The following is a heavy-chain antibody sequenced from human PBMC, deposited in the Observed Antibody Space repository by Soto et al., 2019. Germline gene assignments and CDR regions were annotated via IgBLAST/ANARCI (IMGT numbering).Heavy chain of an antibody. CDR1: GASINNFAYY. CDR2: VYYNENT. CDR3: ARRERYYGSPGWFDP. D-gene: IGHD3-10*01. J-gene: IGHJ5*01. Sequence: SETLSLTCSVSGASINNFAYYWGWIRQPPGKGLEWIGTVYYNENTYYNPSLKSRVAISVDTAKNQFSLNLRPVTAADTAIYFCARRERYYGSPGWFDPWGQGTLVTVS. V-gene: IGHV4-39*01.